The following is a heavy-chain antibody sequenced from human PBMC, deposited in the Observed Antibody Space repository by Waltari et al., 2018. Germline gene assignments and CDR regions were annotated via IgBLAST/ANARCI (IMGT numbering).Heavy chain of an antibody. J-gene: IGHJ4*02. D-gene: IGHD3-9*01. Sequence: QVQLVQSGAEVKQPGSSVTVSCKASGGTFSSYAISWVRHAPGQGLEWMGGIIPIFGTANYAQKFQGRVTITADESTSTAYMELSSLRSEDTAVYYCARVPYYDILTGYYAFFDYWGQGTLVTVSS. CDR3: ARVPYYDILTGYYAFFDY. CDR1: GGTFSSYA. CDR2: IIPIFGTA. V-gene: IGHV1-69*01.